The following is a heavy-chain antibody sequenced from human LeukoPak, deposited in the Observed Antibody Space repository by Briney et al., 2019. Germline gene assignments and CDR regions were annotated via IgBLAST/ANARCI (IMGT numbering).Heavy chain of an antibody. CDR2: ISGSGGST. CDR1: RFTFSSYA. J-gene: IGHJ4*02. CDR3: APYCSGGSCYGVDY. V-gene: IGHV3-23*01. Sequence: PGGSLRLSCAASRFTFSSYAMSWVRQAPGKGLEWVSAISGSGGSTYYADSVKGRFTISRDNSKNTLYLQMNSLRAEDTAVYYCAPYCSGGSCYGVDYWGQGTLVTVSS. D-gene: IGHD2-15*01.